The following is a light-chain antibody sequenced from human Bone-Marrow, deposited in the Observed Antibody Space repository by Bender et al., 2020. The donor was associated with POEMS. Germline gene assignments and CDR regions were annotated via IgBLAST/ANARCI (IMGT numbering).Light chain of an antibody. CDR3: SAYRGSIQWV. CDR2: DVT. CDR1: SSDVGGYNY. V-gene: IGLV2-14*03. J-gene: IGLJ3*02. Sequence: QSALTQPASVSGSPGQSITISCTGTSSDVGGYNYVSWYQQHPGKAPKLLIYDVTNRPSGVSSRFSGSKSGNTASLIISGLQAEDEAEYYCSAYRGSIQWVFGGGTKLTVL.